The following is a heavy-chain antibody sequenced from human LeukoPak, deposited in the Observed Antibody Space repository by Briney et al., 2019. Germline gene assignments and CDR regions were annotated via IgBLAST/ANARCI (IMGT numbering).Heavy chain of an antibody. V-gene: IGHV3-53*01. CDR1: GFTVSGHY. J-gene: IGHJ5*02. CDR3: ASNSYNSANWFDP. Sequence: QPGGSLRLSCAASGFTVSGHYMTWVRQAPGKGLEWVSVTYSGGSTSYADSVKGRFTTSRDNSKNTLYLQMNSLRVEDTAVYYCASNSYNSANWFDPWGRGTLVTVSS. D-gene: IGHD5-24*01. CDR2: TYSGGST.